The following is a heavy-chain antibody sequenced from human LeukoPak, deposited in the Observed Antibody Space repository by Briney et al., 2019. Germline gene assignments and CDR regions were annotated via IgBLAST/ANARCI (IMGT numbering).Heavy chain of an antibody. J-gene: IGHJ4*02. CDR2: IYYSGST. D-gene: IGHD1-26*01. V-gene: IGHV4-59*08. CDR3: ARTRGSYGGDY. CDR1: GGSISSYY. Sequence: SETLSLTCTVSGGSISSYYWSWIRQPPGKGLEWIGYIYYSGSTYYNPSLKSRVAISVDTSKNQFSLKLSSVTAADTAVYYCARTRGSYGGDYWGQGTLVTVSS.